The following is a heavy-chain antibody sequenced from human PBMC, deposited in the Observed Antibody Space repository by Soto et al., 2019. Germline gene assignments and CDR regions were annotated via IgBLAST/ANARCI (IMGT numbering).Heavy chain of an antibody. CDR1: GFTFSKYG. V-gene: IGHV3-33*01. J-gene: IGHJ4*02. Sequence: GESLKISCAASGFTFSKYGMHWVRQAPGKGLKWVALIWNDGIRKVYVDSVKGRFTISRDNSKNTLDLQMNNLRDEDTAVYYCARDDDNDANALDYWGPGTLVTVSS. CDR2: IWNDGIRK. CDR3: ARDDDNDANALDY.